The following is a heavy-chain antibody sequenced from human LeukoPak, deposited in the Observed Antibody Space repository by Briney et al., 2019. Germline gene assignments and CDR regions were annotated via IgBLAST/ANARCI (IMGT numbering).Heavy chain of an antibody. D-gene: IGHD6-6*01. CDR1: GATFSSYA. CDR3: ARAVHEYSSSSEGWVYYYYMDV. Sequence: SVKVSCKASGATFSSYAISWVRQAPGQGLELMGGIIPIFGTANYAQKFQGRVTITTDESTSTAYMELSSLRSEDTAVYYCARAVHEYSSSSEGWVYYYYMDVWGKGTTVTVSS. V-gene: IGHV1-69*05. CDR2: IIPIFGTA. J-gene: IGHJ6*03.